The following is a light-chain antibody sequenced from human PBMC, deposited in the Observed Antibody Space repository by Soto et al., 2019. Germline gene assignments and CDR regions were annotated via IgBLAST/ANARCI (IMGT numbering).Light chain of an antibody. CDR1: SSDVGGYEF. CDR3: TSYTRSDIGV. CDR2: DVS. J-gene: IGLJ3*02. V-gene: IGLV2-14*01. Sequence: QSALTQPASVSGSPGQSITISCTGTSSDVGGYEFVSWYQPRPGKDPTLIIYDVSNRPSGVSNRFSGSKSGNTASLTISGLQAEDEADYYGTSYTRSDIGVFGGGTQLTVL.